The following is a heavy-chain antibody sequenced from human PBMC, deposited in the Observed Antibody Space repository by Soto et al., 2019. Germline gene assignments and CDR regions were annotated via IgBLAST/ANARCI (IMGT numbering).Heavy chain of an antibody. CDR1: GGSISSGGYY. CDR2: IYYSGST. Sequence: SGTLSLTCTVSGGSISSGGYYWSWIRQHPGKGLEWIGYIYYSGSTYYNPSLKSRVTISVDTSKNQFSLKLSSVTAADTAVYYCAREVGPRGKSFPALDAFDIWGQGTMVTVSS. J-gene: IGHJ3*02. D-gene: IGHD3-16*01. CDR3: AREVGPRGKSFPALDAFDI. V-gene: IGHV4-31*03.